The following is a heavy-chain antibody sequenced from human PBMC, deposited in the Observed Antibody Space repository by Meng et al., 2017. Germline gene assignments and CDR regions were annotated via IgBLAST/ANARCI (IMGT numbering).Heavy chain of an antibody. Sequence: VEFGGGIVQPGGALSLSWASSGFPFNNYWMHWVRQVPGKGLVWVSRISGDGSITNYADSVKGRFTISRDNAKNTLYLQMNSLRPEDTAVYYCLDEAPRSDYWGQGSLVTVSS. CDR1: GFPFNNYW. CDR3: LDEAPRSDY. CDR2: ISGDGSIT. J-gene: IGHJ4*02. V-gene: IGHV3-74*01. D-gene: IGHD1-1*01.